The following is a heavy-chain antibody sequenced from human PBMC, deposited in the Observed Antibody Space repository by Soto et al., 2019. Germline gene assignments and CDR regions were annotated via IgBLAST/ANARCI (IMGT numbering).Heavy chain of an antibody. D-gene: IGHD6-19*01. J-gene: IGHJ6*02. CDR2: IIPIFGTA. Sequence: SVKVSCKASRVAFSKFIVTWVRQAPGLGLEWVGGIIPIFGTANYAQKFQGRVTITADESTSTSYMEVNNLRSEDTAVYYCAKVRYSSPMGYYYGMDVWGQGTTVTV. CDR3: AKVRYSSPMGYYYGMDV. CDR1: RVAFSKFI. V-gene: IGHV1-69*13.